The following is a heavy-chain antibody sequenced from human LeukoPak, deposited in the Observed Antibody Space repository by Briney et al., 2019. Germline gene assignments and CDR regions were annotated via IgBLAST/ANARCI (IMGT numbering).Heavy chain of an antibody. CDR3: AKGWSSSWYGIFDY. V-gene: IGHV3-23*01. D-gene: IGHD6-13*01. CDR2: ISGSGGST. CDR1: RFTFSNFA. Sequence: GGSLRLSCAASRFTFSNFAMSWVRQAPGKGLEWVSAISGSGGSTYYADSVKGRFTISRDNSKNALFLQMNSLRAEDTAVYYCAKGWSSSWYGIFDYWGQGTLVTVSS. J-gene: IGHJ4*02.